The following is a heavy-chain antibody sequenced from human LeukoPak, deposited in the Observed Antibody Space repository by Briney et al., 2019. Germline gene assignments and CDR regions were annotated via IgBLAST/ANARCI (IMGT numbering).Heavy chain of an antibody. J-gene: IGHJ4*02. V-gene: IGHV3-30*18. CDR3: AKDPGDY. CDR2: ISYDGSNK. CDR1: GFTFSSYG. Sequence: PGRSLTLSCAASGFTFSSYGMHWVRQAPGKGLEWVAVISYDGSNKYYADSVKGRFTISRDNSKNTLYLQMNSLRAEDTAVYYCAKDPGDYWGQGTLVTVSS.